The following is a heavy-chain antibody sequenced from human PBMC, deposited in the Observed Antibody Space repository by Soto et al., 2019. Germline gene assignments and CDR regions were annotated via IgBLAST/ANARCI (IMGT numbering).Heavy chain of an antibody. J-gene: IGHJ4*02. CDR3: ARDRGIAVAAELDY. Sequence: QVQLQESGPGLVKPSETLSLTCTVSGGSVTNGSYYWSWIRQPPGKGLEWIGYIYYSVSTNYNPALKIRVTISVDTSKNQFSLKLTSVTAADTAVYYGARDRGIAVAAELDYWGQGTLVTVSS. D-gene: IGHD6-19*01. V-gene: IGHV4-61*01. CDR2: IYYSVST. CDR1: GGSVTNGSYY.